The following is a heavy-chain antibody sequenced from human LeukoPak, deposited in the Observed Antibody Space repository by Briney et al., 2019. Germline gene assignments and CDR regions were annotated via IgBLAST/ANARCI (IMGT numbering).Heavy chain of an antibody. Sequence: SQTLSLTCAISGDSVSSNSAAWNWIRQSPSRGLEWLGRTYYRSKWYNDYAVSVKSRITINPDTSKNQFSLQLNSVTPEDTAVYYCARDFGYYDILTGRQDKVAFDIWGQGTMVTVSS. J-gene: IGHJ3*02. D-gene: IGHD3-9*01. V-gene: IGHV6-1*01. CDR3: ARDFGYYDILTGRQDKVAFDI. CDR2: TYYRSKWYN. CDR1: GDSVSSNSAA.